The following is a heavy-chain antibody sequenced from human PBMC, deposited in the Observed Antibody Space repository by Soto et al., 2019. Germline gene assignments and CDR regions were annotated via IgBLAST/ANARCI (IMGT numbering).Heavy chain of an antibody. J-gene: IGHJ4*02. Sequence: QLQVQESGPRLVRPSETLSLTCGVSDASISSSAYSWGWIRQPPGKGLEWIGSIYDTGSTYYNPSLKSRVTIFVDTSKNQFSLKLSSMTAADTAVYYCARHGYQLFVLYWGQGTLVTVSS. D-gene: IGHD2-2*01. CDR2: IYDTGST. CDR3: ARHGYQLFVLY. CDR1: DASISSSAYS. V-gene: IGHV4-39*01.